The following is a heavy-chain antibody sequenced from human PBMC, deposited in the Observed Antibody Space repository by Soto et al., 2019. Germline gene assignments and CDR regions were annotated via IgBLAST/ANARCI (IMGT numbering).Heavy chain of an antibody. Sequence: LFCNSATVTGSFILSSACWNRQPPGKGQEWIGENNHRGSTNYNPSLKSRVTISVDTSKNQFSLKLSSVTAADTAVYYCARGWSGWRVWLDYWGQGTLVTVS. J-gene: IGHJ4*02. D-gene: IGHD6-19*01. CDR2: NNHRGST. CDR1: TGSFILSS. CDR3: ARGWSGWRVWLDY. V-gene: IGHV4-34*01.